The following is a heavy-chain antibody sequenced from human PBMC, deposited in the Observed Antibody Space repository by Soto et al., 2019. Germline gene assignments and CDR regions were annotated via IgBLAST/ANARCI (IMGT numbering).Heavy chain of an antibody. D-gene: IGHD6-6*01. J-gene: IGHJ6*03. CDR1: GYTFTNYG. Sequence: QVQLLQSGAEVKKPGASVKVSCKASGYTFTNYGITWVRQAPGQGLEWMGWISAYNGNTHYTQRLQGRVTMTTDTSTSTDYMELTGPRSDDTAVYYCARVRQLVGYFHYYMDVWGKVTTVTVSS. CDR2: ISAYNGNT. V-gene: IGHV1-18*01. CDR3: ARVRQLVGYFHYYMDV.